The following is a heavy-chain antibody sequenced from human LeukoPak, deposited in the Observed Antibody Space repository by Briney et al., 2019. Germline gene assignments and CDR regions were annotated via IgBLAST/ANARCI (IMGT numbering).Heavy chain of an antibody. CDR3: AKSGYNRFDY. Sequence: GGTLRLSCAASGFTFSSYGMSWVRQAPGKGLEWVSAISGSGGSTYYADSVKGRFTISRDNSKNTLYLQMNSLIAEDTAVYYCAKSGYNRFDYWGQGTRVTVSS. V-gene: IGHV3-23*01. CDR2: ISGSGGST. CDR1: GFTFSSYG. D-gene: IGHD5-24*01. J-gene: IGHJ4*02.